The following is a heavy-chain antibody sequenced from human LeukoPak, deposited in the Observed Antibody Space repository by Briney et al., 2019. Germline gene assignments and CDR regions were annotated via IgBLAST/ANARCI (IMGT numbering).Heavy chain of an antibody. CDR2: ISYDGSNK. CDR3: ARGAQSGGYSGPFDI. Sequence: GRSLRLSCAASGFTFSSYAMHWVRQAPGKGLEWVAVISYDGSNKYYADSVKGRFTISRDNSKNTLYLQMNSLRAEDTAVYYCARGAQSGGYSGPFDIWGQGTMVTVSS. D-gene: IGHD1-26*01. CDR1: GFTFSSYA. J-gene: IGHJ3*02. V-gene: IGHV3-30*07.